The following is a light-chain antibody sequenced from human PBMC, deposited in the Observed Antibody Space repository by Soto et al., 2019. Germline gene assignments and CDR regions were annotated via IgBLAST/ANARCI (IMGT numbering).Light chain of an antibody. V-gene: IGLV2-11*01. J-gene: IGLJ1*01. CDR2: DVS. CDR1: SSDVGGYNY. CDR3: CSYAGSYIFV. Sequence: QSVLTQPRSVSGSPGQSVTISCTGTSSDVGGYNYVSWYQQHQGKAPKLMIYDVSKRPSGVPDRFSGSKSDNTASLTISGLQAEDEADYYCCSYAGSYIFVFGTGTKSPS.